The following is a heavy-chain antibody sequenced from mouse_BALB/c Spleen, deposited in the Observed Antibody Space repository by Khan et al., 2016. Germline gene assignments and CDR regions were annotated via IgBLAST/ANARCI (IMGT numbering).Heavy chain of an antibody. J-gene: IGHJ3*01. V-gene: IGHV2-9*02. CDR3: TSDYYGGTYWFAY. D-gene: IGHD1-1*01. CDR2: IWAGGST. CDR1: GFSLTSYG. Sequence: QVQLKQSGPGLVAPSQSLSITCTVSGFSLTSYGVHWVRQPPGKGLEWLGVIWAGGSTTYNSALMSRLSISKDNSKSQVFLKMNSLQTDDTAMYYCTSDYYGGTYWFAYWGQGTLVTVSA.